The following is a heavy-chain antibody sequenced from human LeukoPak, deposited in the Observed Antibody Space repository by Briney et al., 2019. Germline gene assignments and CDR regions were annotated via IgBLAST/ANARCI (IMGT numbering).Heavy chain of an antibody. D-gene: IGHD3-22*01. Sequence: SETLSLTCTVSGYSISSGYYWGWIRQPPGKGLEWIGTIYHIGSTYYNPSLKSRITLSVDTSKIQFSLMLSSVTAADTAVYYCARGIYDSVPRASNNWFDPWGQGTLVTVSS. CDR3: ARGIYDSVPRASNNWFDP. V-gene: IGHV4-38-2*02. CDR1: GYSISSGYY. J-gene: IGHJ5*02. CDR2: IYHIGST.